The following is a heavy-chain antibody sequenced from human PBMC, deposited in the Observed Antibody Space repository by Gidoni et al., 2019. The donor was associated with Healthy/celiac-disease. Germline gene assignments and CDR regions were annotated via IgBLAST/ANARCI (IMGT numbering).Heavy chain of an antibody. V-gene: IGHV1-69*01. D-gene: IGHD5-12*01. Sequence: QVQLVQSGAELKKPGSSLKVSCQASGAPFRSYAISWVRQAPGQGLEWMGGIIPIFGTANYAQKFQGRVTITADESTSTAYMELSSLRSEDTAVYYCARDREDGYNYYFDYWGQATLVTVSS. J-gene: IGHJ4*02. CDR1: GAPFRSYA. CDR3: ARDREDGYNYYFDY. CDR2: IIPIFGTA.